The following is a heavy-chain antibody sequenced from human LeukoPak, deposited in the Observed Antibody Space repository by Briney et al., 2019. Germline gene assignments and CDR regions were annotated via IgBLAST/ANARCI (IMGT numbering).Heavy chain of an antibody. CDR1: GFTFSSYA. D-gene: IGHD3-3*01. CDR2: ISGSGGST. V-gene: IGHV3-23*01. J-gene: IGHJ4*02. CDR3: AKQYYDFWSGYYRHFDY. Sequence: PGGSLRLSCAASGFTFSSYAMSWVRQAPGKGLEWVSAISGSGGSTYYADSVKGRFTISRDNSKNTLYLQMNSLRAEDTAVYYCAKQYYDFWSGYYRHFDYWGQGTLVTVSS.